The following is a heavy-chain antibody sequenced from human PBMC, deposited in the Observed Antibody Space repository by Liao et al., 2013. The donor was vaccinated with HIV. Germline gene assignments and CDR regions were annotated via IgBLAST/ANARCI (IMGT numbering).Heavy chain of an antibody. Sequence: QVQLQQWGAGLLKPSETLSLTCAVYGGSFSGYYWSWIRQPPGKGLEWIGEINHSGSTNYNPSLKSRVTISVDTSKNQFSLKLSSVTAADTAVYYCASQKWLYRSAEYFQHWGQGTLVTVSS. CDR3: ASQKWLYRSAEYFQH. D-gene: IGHD3-22*01. J-gene: IGHJ1*01. CDR2: INHSGST. V-gene: IGHV4-34*01. CDR1: GGSFSGYY.